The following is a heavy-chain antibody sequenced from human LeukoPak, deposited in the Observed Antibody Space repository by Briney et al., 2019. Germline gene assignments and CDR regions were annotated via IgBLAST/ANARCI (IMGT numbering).Heavy chain of an antibody. CDR1: GYTFTGYY. D-gene: IGHD6-6*01. J-gene: IGHJ4*02. CDR2: INPNSGGT. CDR3: ARDGDSSSAKLDY. Sequence: ASVKVSCKASGYTFTGYYMHWVRQAPGRGLEWMGWINPNSGGTSYAQKFQGRVTMTRDMSTSTVYMELSSLRSEDTAVYYCARDGDSSSAKLDYWGQGTLVTVSS. V-gene: IGHV1-2*02.